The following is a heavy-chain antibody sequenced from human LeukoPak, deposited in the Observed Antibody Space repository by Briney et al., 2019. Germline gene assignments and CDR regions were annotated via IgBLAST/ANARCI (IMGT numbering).Heavy chain of an antibody. CDR3: ARDLGSSFCFDY. V-gene: IGHV3-66*01. J-gene: IGHJ4*02. Sequence: GGSLRLSCAASGLTARSNYMSWVPQAPGRGRGWVSVIYSGGSTYYADSVRGRFTISRDNSKNTLYLQMNSLRAEDTAVYYCARDLGSSFCFDYWGQGTLVTVSS. D-gene: IGHD6-13*01. CDR1: GLTARSNY. CDR2: IYSGGST.